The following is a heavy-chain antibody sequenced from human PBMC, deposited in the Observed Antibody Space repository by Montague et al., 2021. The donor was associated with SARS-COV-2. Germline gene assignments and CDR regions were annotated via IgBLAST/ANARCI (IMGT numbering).Heavy chain of an antibody. J-gene: IGHJ4*02. CDR3: ARADTAMVIYFDY. CDR2: ISSSGSTI. Sequence: SLRLSCAASGFTFSSYEMNWVRQAPGKGLEWVSYISSSGSTIYYADSVKGRFTISRDNAKNSLYLQMNSLRAEDTAVYCCARADTAMVIYFDYWGQGTLGTVSS. V-gene: IGHV3-48*03. CDR1: GFTFSSYE. D-gene: IGHD5-18*01.